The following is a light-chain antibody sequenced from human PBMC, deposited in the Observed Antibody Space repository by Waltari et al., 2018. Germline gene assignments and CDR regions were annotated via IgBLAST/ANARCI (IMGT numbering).Light chain of an antibody. CDR3: TSYTTSNTWV. CDR2: DVT. Sequence: QSALTQPASVSASPGQSITISCTGTSSDIGAYNYVSWFQQHPGTAPKLIIYDVTKWPSGVSTRFAGSKSGNTASLTISGRQTEDEADYYCTSYTTSNTWVFGGGTKLTVL. J-gene: IGLJ3*02. V-gene: IGLV2-14*03. CDR1: SSDIGAYNY.